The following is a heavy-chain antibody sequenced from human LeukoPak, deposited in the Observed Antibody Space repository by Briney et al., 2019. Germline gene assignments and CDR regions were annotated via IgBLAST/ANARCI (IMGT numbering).Heavy chain of an antibody. CDR1: GFTFSRYW. V-gene: IGHV3-7*05. J-gene: IGHJ6*02. CDR3: VRDMDV. Sequence: GGSLRLSCAASGFTFSRYWMTWVRQVPGKGLEWVASTNQDGTERHYVDPVKGRSTISRDNAKNSLYLQMNTLRAEDTAVYYCVRDMDVWGQGTTVTVSS. CDR2: TNQDGTER.